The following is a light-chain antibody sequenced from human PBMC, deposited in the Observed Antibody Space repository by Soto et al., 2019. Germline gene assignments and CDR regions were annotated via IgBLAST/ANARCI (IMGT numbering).Light chain of an antibody. CDR2: KAS. CDR1: QSISSW. Sequence: DIQMTQSPSTLSASVGDRVTITCRASQSISSWLAWYQQKPGKAPKLLIYKASSLESGVPSRFSGSGSGTEFTLTTSSLQPADFATYYCQQYNSYPWTFGQGTKVEIK. J-gene: IGKJ1*01. CDR3: QQYNSYPWT. V-gene: IGKV1-5*03.